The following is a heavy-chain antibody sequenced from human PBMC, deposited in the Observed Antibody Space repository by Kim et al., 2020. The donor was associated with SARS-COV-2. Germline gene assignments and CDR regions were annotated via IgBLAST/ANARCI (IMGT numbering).Heavy chain of an antibody. D-gene: IGHD3-22*01. CDR1: GYTFTSYY. CDR2: INPSGGST. Sequence: ASVKVSCKASGYTFTSYYMHWVRQAPGQGLEWMGIINPSGGSTSYAQKFQGRVTMTRDTSTSTVYMELSSLRSEDTAVYYCARGRPNKAHQPIVVVYPRSTFDYWGQGTLVTVSS. J-gene: IGHJ4*02. V-gene: IGHV1-46*01. CDR3: ARGRPNKAHQPIVVVYPRSTFDY.